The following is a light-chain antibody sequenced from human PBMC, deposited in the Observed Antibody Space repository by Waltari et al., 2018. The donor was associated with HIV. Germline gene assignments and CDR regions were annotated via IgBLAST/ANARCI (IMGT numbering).Light chain of an antibody. CDR2: DVT. CDR1: SRDVGGHDY. CDR3: CSFAGSNTLV. Sequence: QSALTQPRSVSRSPGQSVTISCTGTSRDVGGHDYVSWYQQRPGKAPQLMIYDVTERPSGVPDRFSGSKSANTASLTISGLQAEDEADYYCCSFAGSNTLVFGGGTELTVL. V-gene: IGLV2-11*01. J-gene: IGLJ2*01.